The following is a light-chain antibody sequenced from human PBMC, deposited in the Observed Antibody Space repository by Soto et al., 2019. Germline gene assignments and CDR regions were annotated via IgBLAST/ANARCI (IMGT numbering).Light chain of an antibody. CDR3: QQYNNWPPP. V-gene: IGKV3-15*01. J-gene: IGKJ5*01. CDR1: QSVSSN. Sequence: EIVMKQSPATLYVSPGERATLSCRASQSVSSNLAWYQQKPGQAPRPLIYGASTRATSIPARFSGSKSGTEFTLTISSLQSEDFAVYYCQQYNNWPPPFGQGTRLEIK. CDR2: GAS.